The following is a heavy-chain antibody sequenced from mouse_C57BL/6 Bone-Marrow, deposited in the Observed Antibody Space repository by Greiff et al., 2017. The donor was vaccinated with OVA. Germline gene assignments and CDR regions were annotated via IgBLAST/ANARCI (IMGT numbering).Heavy chain of an antibody. CDR1: GFTFSSYA. Sequence: EVQLAESGGGLVKPGGSLKLSCAASGFTFSSYAMSWVRQTPEKRLEWVATISDGGSYTYYPDNVKGRFTISRDNAKNNLYLQMSHLKSEDTAMYYCARDYYGSSYGFEAMDYWGQGTSVTVSS. CDR2: ISDGGSYT. J-gene: IGHJ4*01. D-gene: IGHD1-1*01. CDR3: ARDYYGSSYGFEAMDY. V-gene: IGHV5-4*01.